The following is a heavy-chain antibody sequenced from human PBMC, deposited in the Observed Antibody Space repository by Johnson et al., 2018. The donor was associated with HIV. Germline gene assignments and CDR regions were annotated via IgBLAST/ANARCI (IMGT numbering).Heavy chain of an antibody. V-gene: IGHV3-7*02. CDR2: IKEDGSEK. D-gene: IGHD6-6*01. CDR1: GFTFGTYW. Sequence: VQLVESGGGVVQPGRSLRVSCAASGFTFGTYWMSWVRQAPGKGLEWVTNIKEDGSEKYYAASVKGRFAVSRDDSKHTLYLQMSSLRVEDTAVYYCAKSSPAAARFRLGSAFDIWGQGTIVTVSS. J-gene: IGHJ3*02. CDR3: AKSSPAAARFRLGSAFDI.